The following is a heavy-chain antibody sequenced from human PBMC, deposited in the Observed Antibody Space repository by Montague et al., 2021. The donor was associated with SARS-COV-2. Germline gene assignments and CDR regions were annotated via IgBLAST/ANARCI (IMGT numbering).Heavy chain of an antibody. CDR1: GASISTSTDH. Sequence: SETLSLTCSVSGASISTSTDHWAWIRQSPGKGLEWVGSFSYSDSTNYNPSLRSRVTISVDTSKNKFSLKLNSVTAADTAIYSCARHRGHVLVSATVANWFDPWGQGTLVTVSS. J-gene: IGHJ5*02. CDR3: ARHRGHVLVSATVANWFDP. V-gene: IGHV4-39*01. D-gene: IGHD6-13*01. CDR2: FSYSDST.